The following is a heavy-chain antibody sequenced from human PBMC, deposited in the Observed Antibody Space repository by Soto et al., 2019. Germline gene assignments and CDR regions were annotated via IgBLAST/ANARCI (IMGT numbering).Heavy chain of an antibody. CDR1: GFTFSDHY. CDR3: TRGLLGGAPSYTFHGMDV. V-gene: IGHV3-72*01. CDR2: SRNRVNSHTT. Sequence: EVQLVESGGGLVQPGGSLRLSCAASGFTFSDHYMDWVRQAPGKRLEWVARSRNRVNSHTTEYAASVKGRFTISRDESKSSLTLQKNSLKIADTAVYYCTRGLLGGAPSYTFHGMDVWGQGTTVTVSS. D-gene: IGHD1-26*01. J-gene: IGHJ6*01.